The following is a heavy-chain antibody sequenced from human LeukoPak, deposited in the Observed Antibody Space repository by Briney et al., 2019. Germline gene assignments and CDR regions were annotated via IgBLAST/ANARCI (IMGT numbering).Heavy chain of an antibody. CDR1: GFNFSLYG. D-gene: IGHD3-22*01. V-gene: IGHV3-33*06. CDR3: AKEPYDSSGYYDY. CDR2: SCYDGTNT. J-gene: IGHJ4*02. Sequence: PGGALRLSCAASGFNFSLYGMHWVGQAPGEGLEGVAVSCYDGTNTYYADSVKGRFTISRDNSENTLYLQMNSLRAEDTAVYYCAKEPYDSSGYYDYWGQGTLVTVSS.